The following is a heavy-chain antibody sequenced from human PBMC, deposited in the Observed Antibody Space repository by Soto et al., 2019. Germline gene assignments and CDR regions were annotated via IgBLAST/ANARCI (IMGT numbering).Heavy chain of an antibody. CDR1: GGSISDYY. J-gene: IGHJ3*02. CDR2: FSYSGGT. V-gene: IGHV4-59*01. Sequence: QVQLQESGPELVKPSETLSLTCTVSGGSISDYYWSWLRQPPGKRLEWIGYFSYSGGTTYSPALKSRLIISADRTKNQLSLKLNSVAAADTAVYYCATKRNAFDIWGQGTMVTVSS. CDR3: ATKRNAFDI.